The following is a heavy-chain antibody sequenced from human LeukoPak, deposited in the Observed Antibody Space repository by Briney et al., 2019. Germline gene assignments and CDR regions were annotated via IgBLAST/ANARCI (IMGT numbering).Heavy chain of an antibody. V-gene: IGHV1-46*01. D-gene: IGHD5-24*01. Sequence: ASVKVSCKASGYTVTSYYMHWVRQAPGQVLEWMGLINPDGGNTNYAQNFQGRVTLTRDTSTSTVYMELSSLRSEDTAIYYCARIRDGYNDAYDLWGQGTVVTVPS. J-gene: IGHJ3*01. CDR1: GYTVTSYY. CDR3: ARIRDGYNDAYDL. CDR2: INPDGGNT.